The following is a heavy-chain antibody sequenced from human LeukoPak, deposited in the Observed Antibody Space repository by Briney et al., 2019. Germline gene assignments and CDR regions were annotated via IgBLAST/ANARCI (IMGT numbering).Heavy chain of an antibody. J-gene: IGHJ3*02. CDR1: GFTFSSYW. CDR3: ARGRPYDYIWGSYRDDAFDI. CDR2: IKQGGSEK. Sequence: PGGSLRLSCAASGFTFSSYWMSWVRQAPGKGLEWVANIKQGGSEKYYVDSVKGRFTISRDNAKNSLYLQMNSLRAEDTAVYYCARGRPYDYIWGSYRDDAFDIWGQGTMVTVSS. D-gene: IGHD3-16*02. V-gene: IGHV3-7*01.